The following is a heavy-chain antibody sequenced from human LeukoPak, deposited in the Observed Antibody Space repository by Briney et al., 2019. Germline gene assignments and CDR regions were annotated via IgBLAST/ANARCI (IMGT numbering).Heavy chain of an antibody. D-gene: IGHD3-22*01. CDR2: IYYSGST. V-gene: IGHV4-31*03. CDR1: GGSISSSSYY. Sequence: SETLSLTCTVSGGSISSSSYYWSWIRQHPGKGLEWIGYIYYSGSTYYNPSLKSRVTISVDTSKNQFSLKLSSVTAADTAVYYCVRVVIGMSVYFDYWGQGTLVTVSS. CDR3: VRVVIGMSVYFDY. J-gene: IGHJ4*02.